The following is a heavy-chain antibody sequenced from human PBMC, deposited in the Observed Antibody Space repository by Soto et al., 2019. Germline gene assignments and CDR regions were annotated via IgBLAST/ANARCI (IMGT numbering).Heavy chain of an antibody. Sequence: QITLKESGPTLVKPTQTLTLTCTFSGFSLSTSGVGVGWIRQPPGKALEWLAVICWDDDKRYSPSLKSRLTTTRDTSNTQVVLTMSDMDPVETATYYCAHMGYGFSGMDVWGQGTTVTVSS. CDR3: AHMGYGFSGMDV. V-gene: IGHV2-5*02. CDR1: GFSLSTSGVG. D-gene: IGHD5-18*01. J-gene: IGHJ6*02. CDR2: ICWDDDK.